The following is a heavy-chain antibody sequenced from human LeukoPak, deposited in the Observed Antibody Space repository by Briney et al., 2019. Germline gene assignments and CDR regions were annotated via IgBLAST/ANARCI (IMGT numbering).Heavy chain of an antibody. D-gene: IGHD3-22*01. J-gene: IGHJ6*02. CDR1: GYTFTSYA. V-gene: IGHV7-4-1*02. CDR3: ARMALTYYYDSSGPNYYYGTDV. Sequence: GASVKVSCKASGYTFTSYAMNWVRQAPGQGLEWMGWINTNTGNPTYAQGFTGRFVFSLDTSVSTAYLQISSLKAEDTAVYYCARMALTYYYDSSGPNYYYGTDVWGQGTTVTVSS. CDR2: INTNTGNP.